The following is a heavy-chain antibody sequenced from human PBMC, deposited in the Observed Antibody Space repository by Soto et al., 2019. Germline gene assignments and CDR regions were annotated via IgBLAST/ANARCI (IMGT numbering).Heavy chain of an antibody. D-gene: IGHD3-10*01. Sequence: GALVKGYCKAAGYSFTSDGSSWGLKTPGQGLEWMGWISAYNGNTNYAQKLQGRVTMTTDTSTSTAYMELRSLRSDDTAVYYCASGALLNYYYYYGMDVWGQATTVTVSS. V-gene: IGHV1-18*01. CDR2: ISAYNGNT. J-gene: IGHJ6*02. CDR1: GYSFTSDG. CDR3: ASGALLNYYYYYGMDV.